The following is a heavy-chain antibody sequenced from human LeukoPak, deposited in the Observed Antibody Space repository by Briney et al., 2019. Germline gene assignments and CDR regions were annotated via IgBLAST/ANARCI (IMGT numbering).Heavy chain of an antibody. CDR1: GGSFSGYY. Sequence: SETLSLTCAVYGGSFSGYYWSWIRQPPGKGLEWIGEINHSGSTNYNPSLKSRVTISVDTSKNQFSLKLSSVTAADMAVYYCARGVPYYDILTGYEYYFDYWGQGTLVTVSS. J-gene: IGHJ4*02. CDR3: ARGVPYYDILTGYEYYFDY. V-gene: IGHV4-34*01. CDR2: INHSGST. D-gene: IGHD3-9*01.